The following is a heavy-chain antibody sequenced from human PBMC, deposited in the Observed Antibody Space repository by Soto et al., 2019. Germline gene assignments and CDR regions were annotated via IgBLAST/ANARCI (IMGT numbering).Heavy chain of an antibody. CDR3: AAPTVVTHLDWFDP. V-gene: IGHV1-69*02. CDR2: IIPILGIA. Sequence: QVQLVQSGAEVKKPGSSVKVSCKASGGTFSNYTISWVRQAPGQGLEWMGRIIPILGIANYAQKFQGRVTTTAENSRSTAYMELSSLRSEDTAVYYCAAPTVVTHLDWFDPWGQGTLVTVSS. J-gene: IGHJ5*02. D-gene: IGHD4-17*01. CDR1: GGTFSNYT.